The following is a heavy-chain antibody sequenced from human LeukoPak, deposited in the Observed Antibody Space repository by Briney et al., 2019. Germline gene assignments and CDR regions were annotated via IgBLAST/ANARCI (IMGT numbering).Heavy chain of an antibody. CDR3: ARARGIVATMGAFDI. Sequence: GGSLRLSCGASGFXFSSYAMHWVRQAPGKGLEWVAVISYDGSNKYYADSVKGRFTISRDNSKNTLYLQMNSLRDEDTAVYYCARARGIVATMGAFDIWGQGTMVTVSS. J-gene: IGHJ3*02. CDR2: ISYDGSNK. V-gene: IGHV3-30-3*01. CDR1: GFXFSSYA. D-gene: IGHD5-12*01.